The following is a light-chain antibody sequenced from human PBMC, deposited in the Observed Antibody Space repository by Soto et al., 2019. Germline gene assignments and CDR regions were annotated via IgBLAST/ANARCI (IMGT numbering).Light chain of an antibody. CDR1: SSNTGSNN. CDR2: YND. J-gene: IGLJ3*02. V-gene: IGLV1-44*01. Sequence: QLVLTQPPSTSGTPGQRVTISCFGSSSNTGSNNVNWYQQVPGTAPKLVIYYNDQRPSGVPDRFSASKSGTSASLAISGLQSEDEADYYCSSWDDSLKGWVFGGGTKLTVL. CDR3: SSWDDSLKGWV.